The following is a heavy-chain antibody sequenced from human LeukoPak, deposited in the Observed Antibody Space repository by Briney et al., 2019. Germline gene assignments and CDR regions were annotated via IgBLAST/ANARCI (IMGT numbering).Heavy chain of an antibody. CDR2: IYYSGST. CDR3: AREGVRGLDGAFDI. Sequence: PSETLSLTCTVSGGSISSSSYYWGWIRQPPGKGLEWIGSIYYSGSTYYNPSLKSRVTISVDTSKNQFSLKLSSVTAADTAVYYCAREGVRGLDGAFDIWGQGTMVTVSS. CDR1: GGSISSSSYY. V-gene: IGHV4-39*07. J-gene: IGHJ3*02. D-gene: IGHD3-10*01.